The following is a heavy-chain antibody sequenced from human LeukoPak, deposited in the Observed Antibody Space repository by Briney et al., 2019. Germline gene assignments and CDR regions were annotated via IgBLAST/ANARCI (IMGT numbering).Heavy chain of an antibody. Sequence: KTGGSLRLSCAASGFTFSDYYMSWIRQAPGKGLEWVSYISNSGNNIYYADSVKGRFTISRDNAKNSLYLQMNSLRAEDAAVYYCARARGSYCFDCWGQGTLVTVSS. D-gene: IGHD1-26*01. CDR3: ARARGSYCFDC. V-gene: IGHV3-11*04. CDR1: GFTFSDYY. J-gene: IGHJ4*02. CDR2: ISNSGNNI.